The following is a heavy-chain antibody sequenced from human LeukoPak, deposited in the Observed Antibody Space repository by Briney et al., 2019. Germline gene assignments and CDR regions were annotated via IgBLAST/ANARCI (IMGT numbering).Heavy chain of an antibody. D-gene: IGHD3-10*01. CDR1: GGSISSGGYY. CDR3: ARVGGSGWFGPFDS. Sequence: NPSETLSLTCTVSGGSISSGGYYWSWIRQHPGKGLEWIGYIYYSGSTYYNPSLKSRVTISVDTSKNQFSLKLSSVTAADTAVYYCARVGGSGWFGPFDSWGQGTLVTVSS. V-gene: IGHV4-31*03. CDR2: IYYSGST. J-gene: IGHJ5*01.